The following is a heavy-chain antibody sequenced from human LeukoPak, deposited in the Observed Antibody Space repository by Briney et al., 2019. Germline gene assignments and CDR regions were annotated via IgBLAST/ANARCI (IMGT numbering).Heavy chain of an antibody. CDR3: ARQRCTSTSCLTKNAFDT. CDR1: GSISGYY. V-gene: IGHV4-4*09. CDR2: IYTSGST. J-gene: IGHJ3*02. D-gene: IGHD2-2*01. Sequence: SETLSLTCTVSGSISGYYWSWIRQPPGKGLEWIGYIYTSGSTNYNPSLESRVTISVDTSKNQFSLDLSSVTAADTAVYYCARQRCTSTSCLTKNAFDTWGQGTMVTVYS.